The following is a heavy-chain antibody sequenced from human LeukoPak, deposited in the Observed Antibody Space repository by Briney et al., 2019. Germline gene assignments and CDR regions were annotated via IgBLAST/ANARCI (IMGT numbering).Heavy chain of an antibody. CDR3: ARGLVWRFLLDSRRDSFDI. D-gene: IGHD3-16*01. CDR1: GGSFSDYQ. CDR2: ISHSGTT. J-gene: IGHJ3*02. V-gene: IGHV4-34*01. Sequence: SETLSLTCAVSGGSFSDYQWNWIRQSPGKGLEWLGEISHSGTTTYNPSPKSRVTISVDTSKNQFSLRLRSVTAADTAVYYCARGLVWRFLLDSRRDSFDIWGQGTTITVSS.